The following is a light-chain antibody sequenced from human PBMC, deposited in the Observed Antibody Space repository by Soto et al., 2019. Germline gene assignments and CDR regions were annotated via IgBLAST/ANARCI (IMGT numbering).Light chain of an antibody. CDR1: QSVSGSS. J-gene: IGKJ2*01. CDR2: GAS. Sequence: EIVLTQSPGTLSLSPGERATLSCRASQSVSGSSLAWYQHKPGQAPRLLIYGASSRATGIPDRFSGSGSGTDFTFNISRLEPADLGMYYCHQYGSFPHTFGQGTELETK. CDR3: HQYGSFPHT. V-gene: IGKV3-20*01.